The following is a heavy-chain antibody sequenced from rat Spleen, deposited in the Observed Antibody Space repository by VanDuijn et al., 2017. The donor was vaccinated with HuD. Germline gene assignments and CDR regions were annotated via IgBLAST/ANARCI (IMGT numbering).Heavy chain of an antibody. V-gene: IGHV5-7*01. CDR2: INYDGSST. Sequence: EVQLVESGGGLIQPGRSLKLSCAASGFTFDDYHMAWVRQAPTKGLGWVASINYDGSSTYYRDSVKGRFTLSRDNAKSSLYLQMDSLRSEDTATYYCARLNYPGIPLFDYWGQGVMVTVSS. D-gene: IGHD1-4*01. J-gene: IGHJ2*01. CDR3: ARLNYPGIPLFDY. CDR1: GFTFDDYH.